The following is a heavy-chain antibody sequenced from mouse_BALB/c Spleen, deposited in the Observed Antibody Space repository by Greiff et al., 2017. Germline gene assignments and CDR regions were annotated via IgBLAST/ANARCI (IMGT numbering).Heavy chain of an antibody. V-gene: IGHV7-3*02. CDR3: ARVSPQGWYLDV. Sequence: EVKLVESGAGLVQPGGSLRLSCATSGFTFTDYYMSWVRQPPGKALEWLGFIRNKANGYTTEYSASVKGRFTISRDNSQSILYLQMNTLRAADSAAYYCARVSPQGWYLDVWGAGTTVTVSS. CDR2: IRNKANGYTT. CDR1: GFTFTDYY. J-gene: IGHJ1*01. D-gene: IGHD3-2*02.